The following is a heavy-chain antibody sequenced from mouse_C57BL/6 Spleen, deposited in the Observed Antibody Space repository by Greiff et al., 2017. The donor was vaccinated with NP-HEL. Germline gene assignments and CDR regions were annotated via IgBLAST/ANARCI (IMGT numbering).Heavy chain of an antibody. V-gene: IGHV1-82*01. CDR2: IYPGDGDT. D-gene: IGHD2-1*01. Sequence: QVQLQQSGPELVKPGASVKISCKASGYAFSSSWMNWVKQRPGKGLEWIGRIYPGDGDTNYNGKFKGKATLTADKSSSTAYMQLSSLTSEDSTVYFCAREGNPAWFAYWGQGTLVTVSA. CDR1: GYAFSSSW. CDR3: AREGNPAWFAY. J-gene: IGHJ3*01.